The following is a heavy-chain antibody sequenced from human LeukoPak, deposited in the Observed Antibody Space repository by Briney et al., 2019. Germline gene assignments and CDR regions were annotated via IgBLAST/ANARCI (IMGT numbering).Heavy chain of an antibody. J-gene: IGHJ6*03. D-gene: IGHD3-10*01. V-gene: IGHV4-59*01. CDR2: FYYSGST. CDR3: ARGPYYYSSGTYPNYYMDV. CDR1: GGSISSYY. Sequence: SETLSLTCTVSGGSISSYYWSWIRQPPGKGLECIGYFYYSGSTNYNPSLKSRVTISVDTSKNQFSLKLSSVTAADTAVYYCARGPYYYSSGTYPNYYMDVWGKGTTVTISS.